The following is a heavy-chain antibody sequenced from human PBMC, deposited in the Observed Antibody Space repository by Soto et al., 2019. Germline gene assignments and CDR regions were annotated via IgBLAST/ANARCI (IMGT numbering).Heavy chain of an antibody. Sequence: EVQLVESGGGLIQPGGSLRLSCAASGFTVSSNYMSWVRQAPGKGLEWVSVIYSGGSTYYADSVKGRFTISRDNSKNTLYLQMNSLRAEDTAVYYRARGCSHYDRSGHYSLPEYRGQGTLVTVSS. CDR1: GFTVSSNY. CDR3: ARGCSHYDRSGHYSLPEY. D-gene: IGHD3-22*01. CDR2: IYSGGST. J-gene: IGHJ4*02. V-gene: IGHV3-53*01.